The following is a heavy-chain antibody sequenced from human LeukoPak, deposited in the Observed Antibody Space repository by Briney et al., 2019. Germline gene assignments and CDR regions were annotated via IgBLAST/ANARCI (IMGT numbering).Heavy chain of an antibody. CDR3: ARAGRADGDYHYFEY. D-gene: IGHD4-17*01. V-gene: IGHV3-74*01. CDR1: GLTFSSHW. J-gene: IGHJ4*02. CDR2: ITNDGSST. Sequence: QAGGSLRLSCAASGLTFSSHWMHWVRQAPGKGLVWVSRITNDGSSTTYADSVKGRFTISRDNAKNTLYLQMNSLRAEDTAVYYCARAGRADGDYHYFEYWGQGTLVTVSS.